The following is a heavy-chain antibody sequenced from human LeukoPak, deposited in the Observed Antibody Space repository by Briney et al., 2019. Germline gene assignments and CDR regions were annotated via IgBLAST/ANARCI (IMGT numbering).Heavy chain of an antibody. Sequence: SETLSLTCAVYGGSFSGYYWSWIRQPPGKGLEWIGEINHSGRTNYNPSLKSRVTISVDTSKNQFSLKLSSVTAADTAVYYCARYYLQWLARSTNWFDPWGQGTLVTVSS. V-gene: IGHV4-34*01. CDR2: INHSGRT. J-gene: IGHJ5*02. D-gene: IGHD6-19*01. CDR3: ARYYLQWLARSTNWFDP. CDR1: GGSFSGYY.